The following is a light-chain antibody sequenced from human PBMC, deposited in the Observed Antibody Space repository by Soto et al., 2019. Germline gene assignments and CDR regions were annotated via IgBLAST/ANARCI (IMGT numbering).Light chain of an antibody. Sequence: DIQMTQYPSSLSASIGDRVTITCRASQTISNFLNWYQQKPGKAPKLLIYAASSLQSGVPSKFSGSGSGTDFTLTISSLQPEDFATYYCQQSYSTTRTFGQGTKVDI. CDR1: QTISNF. V-gene: IGKV1-39*01. J-gene: IGKJ1*01. CDR2: AAS. CDR3: QQSYSTTRT.